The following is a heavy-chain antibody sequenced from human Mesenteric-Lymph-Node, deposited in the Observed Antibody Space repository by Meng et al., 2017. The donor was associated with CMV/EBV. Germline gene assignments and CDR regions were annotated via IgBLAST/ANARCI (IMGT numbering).Heavy chain of an antibody. CDR1: GFTFSSYG. Sequence: GFTFSSYGMQWIRQAPGKGLGWVAVIWYDGSNKYYADSVKGRFTNSRDNSKNTLYLQMNSLRAEDTAVYFCAKGLKYSSSWYPFDYWGQGALVTVSS. CDR2: IWYDGSNK. D-gene: IGHD6-13*01. V-gene: IGHV3-33*06. CDR3: AKGLKYSSSWYPFDY. J-gene: IGHJ4*02.